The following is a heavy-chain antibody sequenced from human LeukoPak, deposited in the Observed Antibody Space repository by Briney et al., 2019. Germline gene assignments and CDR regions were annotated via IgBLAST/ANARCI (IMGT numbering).Heavy chain of an antibody. Sequence: SGPTLVNPTQTLTLTCTFSGFSLSTSGVGVGWIRQPPGKALEWLALIYWNDDKRYSPSLKSRLTITKDTSKNQVVLTMTNMDPMDTATYYCARPLGYCSSTSCYTPLGFDYWGQGTLVTVSS. J-gene: IGHJ4*02. CDR1: GFSLSTSGVG. V-gene: IGHV2-5*01. CDR3: ARPLGYCSSTSCYTPLGFDY. CDR2: IYWNDDK. D-gene: IGHD2-2*02.